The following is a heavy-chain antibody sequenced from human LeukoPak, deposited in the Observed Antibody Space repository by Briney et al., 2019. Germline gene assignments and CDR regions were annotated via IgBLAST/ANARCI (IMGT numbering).Heavy chain of an antibody. CDR3: ARAVTYYYGSVTYDWFDP. CDR1: GFTFSDYY. D-gene: IGHD3-10*01. CDR2: TIMTGTTI. Sequence: GGSLRLSCAASGFTFSDYYMTWIRQAPGKGLEWVSYTIMTGTTIYYADSVKGRFTTSRDNAKNTLYLQMNSLRAEDTAVYYCARAVTYYYGSVTYDWFDPWGQGTLVTVSS. V-gene: IGHV3-11*04. J-gene: IGHJ5*02.